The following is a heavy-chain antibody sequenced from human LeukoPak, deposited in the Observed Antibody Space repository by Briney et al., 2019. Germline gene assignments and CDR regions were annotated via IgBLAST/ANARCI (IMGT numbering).Heavy chain of an antibody. Sequence: SETLSLTCTVSGGSISSYYWSWIRQPPGKGQEWIGYIYYSGSTNYNPSLKSRVTISVDTSKNQFSLKLSSVTAADTAVYYCAREVTIFGVVSGLHAFDIWGQGTMVTVSS. CDR3: AREVTIFGVVSGLHAFDI. V-gene: IGHV4-59*01. D-gene: IGHD3-3*01. J-gene: IGHJ3*02. CDR2: IYYSGST. CDR1: GGSISSYY.